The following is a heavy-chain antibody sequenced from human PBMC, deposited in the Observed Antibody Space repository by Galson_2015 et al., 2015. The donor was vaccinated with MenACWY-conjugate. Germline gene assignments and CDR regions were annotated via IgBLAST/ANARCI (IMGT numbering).Heavy chain of an antibody. V-gene: IGHV4-59*01. Sequence: ETLSLTCIVSGGSISSYYWSWIRQPPGKKLEWIGYIYYSGRTNYNPSVKSRVTISVDTSKNQVSLKLSSVTAADTAVYYCARGGAYCGGDCPDYWGQGTLVTVSS. J-gene: IGHJ4*02. CDR2: IYYSGRT. D-gene: IGHD2-21*02. CDR3: ARGGAYCGGDCPDY. CDR1: GGSISSYY.